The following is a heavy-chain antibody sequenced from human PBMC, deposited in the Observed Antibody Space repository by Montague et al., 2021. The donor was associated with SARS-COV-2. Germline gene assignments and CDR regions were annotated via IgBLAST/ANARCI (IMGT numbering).Heavy chain of an antibody. CDR1: GFTFSRYA. D-gene: IGHD6-13*01. J-gene: IGHJ4*02. CDR2: ISYDGSNK. Sequence: SLRLSCAASGFTFSRYAMHWVRQAPGKGLEWVAVISYDGSNKYYVDSVKGRFTISRDNSKNTLYLQMNSLRAEDTAVYYCARPRGGYSSYFDYWGQGTLVTVSS. CDR3: ARPRGGYSSYFDY. V-gene: IGHV3-30*04.